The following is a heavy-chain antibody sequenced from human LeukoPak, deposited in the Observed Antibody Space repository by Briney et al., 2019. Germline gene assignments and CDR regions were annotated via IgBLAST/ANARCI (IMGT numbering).Heavy chain of an antibody. Sequence: SQTLSLTCAISGDSVSRNGAAWSWIRQSPSRGLEWLGRTYYRSKWYNDYGLSVKSRITIYPDTSKNQFSLQLNSVTPDDTAVYYCAKSSLRYNWNEDWGQGTLVTVSS. J-gene: IGHJ5*02. V-gene: IGHV6-1*01. D-gene: IGHD4-17*01. CDR3: AKSSLRYNWNED. CDR2: TYYRSKWYN. CDR1: GDSVSRNGAA.